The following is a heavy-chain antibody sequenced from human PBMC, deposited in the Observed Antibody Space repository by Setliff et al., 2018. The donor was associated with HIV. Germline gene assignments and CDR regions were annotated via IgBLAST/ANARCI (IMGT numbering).Heavy chain of an antibody. CDR1: GGSITSSDYS. V-gene: IGHV4-39*01. CDR3: TGITHYFDSYYFYYMDV. D-gene: IGHD3-22*01. J-gene: IGHJ6*03. Sequence: SETLSLTCAVSGGSITSSDYSWGWIRQPPGMGPDWIGTIYDSGNTYYNPSLKSRVTISADTSKNQLSLKLNSVTAADTAVYYCTGITHYFDSYYFYYMDVWGKGTTVTVSS. CDR2: IYDSGNT.